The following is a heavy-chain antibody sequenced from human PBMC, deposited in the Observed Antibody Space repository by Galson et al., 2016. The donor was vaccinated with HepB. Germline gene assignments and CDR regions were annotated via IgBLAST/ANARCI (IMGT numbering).Heavy chain of an antibody. V-gene: IGHV4-4*02. CDR1: GASINDSTW. Sequence: SETLSLTCPVSGASINDSTWWTWVRQAPGRGLEWIGEIYHTETTNNNPFLSSRFTLSIDKSRNQFSLNLTSATAADTAVYYCARAAVVPGARMVFDPWGQGTLVTVSS. CDR2: IYHTETT. D-gene: IGHD2-2*01. CDR3: ARAAVVPGARMVFDP. J-gene: IGHJ5*02.